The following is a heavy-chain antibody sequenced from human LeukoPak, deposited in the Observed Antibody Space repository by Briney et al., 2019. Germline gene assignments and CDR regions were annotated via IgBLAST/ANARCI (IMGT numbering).Heavy chain of an antibody. D-gene: IGHD3-3*01. J-gene: IGHJ3*02. V-gene: IGHV4-39*01. Sequence: SETLSLTCTVSGGSISSSSYYWGWFRQPPGTGLEWIGSIYHRGSTYCNPSLKSRVTISVDTSKNQFSLKLSSVTAADTAVYYCARRAKRDTIFGVVIHNAFDIWGQGTMVTVSS. CDR2: IYHRGST. CDR3: ARRAKRDTIFGVVIHNAFDI. CDR1: GGSISSSSYY.